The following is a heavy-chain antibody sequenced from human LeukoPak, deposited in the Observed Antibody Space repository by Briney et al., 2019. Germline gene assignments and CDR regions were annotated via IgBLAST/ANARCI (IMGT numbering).Heavy chain of an antibody. J-gene: IGHJ4*02. D-gene: IGHD3-3*01. CDR3: ARESADFWSGYVYYFDY. CDR1: GGTFSSYA. CDR2: ISAYNGNT. Sequence: ASVKVSCKASGGTFSSYAISWVRQAPGQGLEWMGWISAYNGNTNYAQKLQGRVTMTTDTSTSTAYMELRSLRSDDTAVYYCARESADFWSGYVYYFDYWGQGTLVTVSS. V-gene: IGHV1-18*01.